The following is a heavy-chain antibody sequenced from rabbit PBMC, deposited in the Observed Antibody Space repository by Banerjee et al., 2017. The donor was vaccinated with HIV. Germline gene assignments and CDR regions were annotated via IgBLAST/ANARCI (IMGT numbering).Heavy chain of an antibody. Sequence: QEQLEESGGGLVQPEGSLTLTCKASGIDSSSVGISWVRQIPGKGLEWIAYRNTGNGATWYATWAQGRFTISKTSSTTVELKMTSLTAADTATYFCARHDSSNNWAVTLWGPGTLVTVS. J-gene: IGHJ4*01. CDR3: ARHDSSNNWAVTL. CDR1: GIDSSSVG. CDR2: RNTGNGAT. V-gene: IGHV1S45*01. D-gene: IGHD1-1*01.